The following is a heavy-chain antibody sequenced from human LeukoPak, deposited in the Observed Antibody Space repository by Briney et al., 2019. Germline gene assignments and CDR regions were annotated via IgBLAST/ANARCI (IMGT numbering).Heavy chain of an antibody. J-gene: IGHJ2*01. V-gene: IGHV4-59*01. Sequence: SETLSLTCTVSGGSISSYYWSWIRQPPGKGLEWIGYISYSGSTNYNPSLKSRVTISVDTSKNQFSLKLSSVTAADTAVYYCARSGYSYGYVTWYFDLWGRGTLVTVSS. CDR3: ARSGYSYGYVTWYFDL. CDR1: GGSISSYY. D-gene: IGHD5-18*01. CDR2: ISYSGST.